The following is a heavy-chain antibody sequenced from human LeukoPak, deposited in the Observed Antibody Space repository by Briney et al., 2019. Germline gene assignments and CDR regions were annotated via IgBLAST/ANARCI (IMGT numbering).Heavy chain of an antibody. Sequence: PSETLSLTGAVYGGSFSDYFWGWIRKPPGKGLEWIGEISHSGSTTYNPSLRSRVTISGDTSKKQFSLKLSSVTAADTAVYYCVTYYYGSSAPKRNYWGQGILVTVSS. CDR3: VTYYYGSSAPKRNY. J-gene: IGHJ4*02. CDR1: GGSFSDYF. CDR2: ISHSGST. D-gene: IGHD3-22*01. V-gene: IGHV4-34*01.